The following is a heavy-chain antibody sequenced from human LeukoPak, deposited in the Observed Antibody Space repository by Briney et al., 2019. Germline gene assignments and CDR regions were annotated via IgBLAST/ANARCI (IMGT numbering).Heavy chain of an antibody. D-gene: IGHD3-9*01. CDR3: ARHVLRYFRDAFDI. CDR2: IYTSGST. J-gene: IGHJ3*02. CDR1: GGSISSHY. Sequence: SETLSLTCTVSGGSISSHYWSWIRQPPGKGLEWIGYIYTSGSTNYNPSLKSRVTISVDTSKNQFSLKLSSVTAADTAVYYCARHVLRYFRDAFDIWGQGTMVTVSS. V-gene: IGHV4-4*09.